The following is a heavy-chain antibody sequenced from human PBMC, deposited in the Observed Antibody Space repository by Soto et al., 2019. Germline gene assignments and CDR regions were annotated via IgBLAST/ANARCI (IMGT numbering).Heavy chain of an antibody. V-gene: IGHV3-33*01. J-gene: IGHJ5*02. Sequence: QVQLVESGGGVVQPGRSLRLSCAASGFTFNDYGMHWVRQAPGKGLEWVAVIWYDGSNKYYADSVKGRFTISRDNSKNTLYLQMNSLRAEDTAVYYCARESVSNYNWFDPWGKGTLVTVSS. D-gene: IGHD3-3*02. CDR1: GFTFNDYG. CDR2: IWYDGSNK. CDR3: ARESVSNYNWFDP.